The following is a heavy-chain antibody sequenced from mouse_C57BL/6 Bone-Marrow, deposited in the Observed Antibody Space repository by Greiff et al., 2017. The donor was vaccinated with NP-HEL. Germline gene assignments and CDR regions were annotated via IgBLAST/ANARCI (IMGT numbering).Heavy chain of an antibody. D-gene: IGHD1-1*01. CDR1: GFTFSSYA. V-gene: IGHV5-4*01. CDR2: ISDGGSYT. J-gene: IGHJ2*02. Sequence: EVQLVESGGGLVKPGGSLKLSCAASGFTFSSYAMSWVRQTPEKRLEWVATISDGGSYTYYPDNVKGRFTISRDNAKNNLYLQRSHLKSEDTAMYYCASSSYLDSGGQGTSLPASS. CDR3: ASSSYLDS.